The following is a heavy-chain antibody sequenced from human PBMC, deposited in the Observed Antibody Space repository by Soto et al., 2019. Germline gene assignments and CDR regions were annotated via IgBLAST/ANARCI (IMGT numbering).Heavy chain of an antibody. CDR3: ARESSDVGYYYGMDV. Sequence: EVQLVESGGGLVQPGGSLRLSCAASGFTFSSYTMNWVRQAPGKGLEWVSYISSSSSTIYYADSVKGRFTISRDNAKNSLYLQMISIRDEDTAVYYCARESSDVGYYYGMDVWGQGTTVTVSS. CDR2: ISSSSSTI. CDR1: GFTFSSYT. V-gene: IGHV3-48*02. J-gene: IGHJ6*02.